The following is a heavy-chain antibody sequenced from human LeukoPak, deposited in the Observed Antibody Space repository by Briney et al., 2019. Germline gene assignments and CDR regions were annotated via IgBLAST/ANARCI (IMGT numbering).Heavy chain of an antibody. J-gene: IGHJ4*02. CDR3: TTDGPREIDYGDY. CDR2: IKSKTDGGTT. CDR1: GFTFSNAW. Sequence: PGGSLRLSCAASGFTFSNAWMSWVRQAPGKGLEWVGRIKSKTDGGTTDYAAPVKGRFTISRDDSKNTLYLQMNSLKPEDTAVYYCTTDGPREIDYGDYWGQGTLVTVSS. D-gene: IGHD4-17*01. V-gene: IGHV3-15*01.